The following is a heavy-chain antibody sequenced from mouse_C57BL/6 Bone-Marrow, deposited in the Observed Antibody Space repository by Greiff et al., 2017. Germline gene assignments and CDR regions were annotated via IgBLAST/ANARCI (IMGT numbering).Heavy chain of an antibody. V-gene: IGHV1-55*01. D-gene: IGHD2-5*01. CDR3: ARRAYSNLWFAY. CDR2: IYPGSGST. CDR1: GYTFTSYW. Sequence: VQLQQPGAELVKPGASVKMSCKASGYTFTSYWITWVKQRPGKGLEWIGDIYPGSGSTNYNEKVKSKATMTVDQSSSTSYMKLSSLTSEDSAVYYRARRAYSNLWFAYCCQVTLVTVSA. J-gene: IGHJ3*01.